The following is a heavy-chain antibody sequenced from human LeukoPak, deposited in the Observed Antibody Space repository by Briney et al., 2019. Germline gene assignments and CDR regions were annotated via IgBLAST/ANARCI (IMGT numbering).Heavy chain of an antibody. CDR1: GFTFSSYW. CDR3: ARGPAANSGNYYVGDY. J-gene: IGHJ4*02. Sequence: GGSLRLSCAASGFTFSSYWMHWVRHTPGKGLVWVSRINNDGISTSYADSVKGRFTISRDNAKNTLYLQMNSLRAEDSAVYYCARGPAANSGNYYVGDYWGQGTLVTVSS. D-gene: IGHD1-26*01. V-gene: IGHV3-74*01. CDR2: INNDGIST.